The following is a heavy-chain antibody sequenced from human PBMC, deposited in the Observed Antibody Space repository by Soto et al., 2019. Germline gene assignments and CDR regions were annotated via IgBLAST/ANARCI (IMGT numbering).Heavy chain of an antibody. Sequence: QVQLQESGPRLVKPSGTLSLTCAVSGGSISSSNWWIWVRQPPGKGLEWIGEIYHSGSTNYNPSLTRRVTISVDKSKNQFSLKLSSVTASDTAVYYCARCRPTMMDDAFDIWGQGTMVIVSS. V-gene: IGHV4-4*02. D-gene: IGHD3-22*01. J-gene: IGHJ3*02. CDR3: ARCRPTMMDDAFDI. CDR1: GGSISSSNW. CDR2: IYHSGST.